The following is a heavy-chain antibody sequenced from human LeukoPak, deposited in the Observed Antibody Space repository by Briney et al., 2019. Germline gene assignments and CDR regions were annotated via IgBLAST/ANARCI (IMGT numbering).Heavy chain of an antibody. Sequence: EGSLRLSCAASGFTFSSYAMSWVRQAPGKGLEWVSAISGSGGNAYYADSVKGRFTISRDNSKNTLYLQMNSLRAEDTAVYYCAKDSGSSPYYYYGMDVWGQGTTVTVSS. V-gene: IGHV3-23*01. CDR1: GFTFSSYA. CDR2: ISGSGGNA. J-gene: IGHJ6*02. CDR3: AKDSGSSPYYYYGMDV. D-gene: IGHD1-26*01.